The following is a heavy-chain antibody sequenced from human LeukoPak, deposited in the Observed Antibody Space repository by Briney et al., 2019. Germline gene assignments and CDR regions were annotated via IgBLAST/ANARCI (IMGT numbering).Heavy chain of an antibody. Sequence: SETLSLTCTVSGGSISGGYWSWIRQPPGRGLEWIGYVYTGGSTNYNPSLKSRVTISVDTSKSQFALKLSSVTAADTAVYYCAKSYFDYSTYYSYYFNLWGQGALVTVSS. V-gene: IGHV4-4*09. J-gene: IGHJ4*02. CDR2: VYTGGST. CDR3: AKSYFDYSTYYSYYFNL. CDR1: GGSISGGY. D-gene: IGHD4-11*01.